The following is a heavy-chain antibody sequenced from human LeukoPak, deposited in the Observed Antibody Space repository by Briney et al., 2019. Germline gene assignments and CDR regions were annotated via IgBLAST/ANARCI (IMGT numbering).Heavy chain of an antibody. D-gene: IGHD6-13*01. CDR2: ISKSGST. V-gene: IGHV4-59*01. CDR1: GGSFSGYY. Sequence: SETLSLTCAVYGGSFSGYYWSWIRQPPGKGLEWIGYISKSGSTSYNPSLKSRVSISVDTSKNQFSLKLSSVTAADTAVYYCARDHSSSWYPGYWGQGTLVTVSS. J-gene: IGHJ4*02. CDR3: ARDHSSSWYPGY.